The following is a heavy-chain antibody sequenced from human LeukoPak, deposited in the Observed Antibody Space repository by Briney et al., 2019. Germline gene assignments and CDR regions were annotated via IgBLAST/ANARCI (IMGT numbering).Heavy chain of an antibody. J-gene: IGHJ6*03. CDR3: ARDPVGATVGNYYYYYMDV. CDR2: INPSGGST. CDR1: GYTFTSYY. D-gene: IGHD1-26*01. Sequence: ASVKVSCKASGYTFTSYYMHWVRQAPGQGLEWMGIINPSGGSTSYAQKFQGRVTMTRDMSTSTAYMELSSLRSEDTAVYYCARDPVGATVGNYYYYYMDVWGKGTTVTVSS. V-gene: IGHV1-46*01.